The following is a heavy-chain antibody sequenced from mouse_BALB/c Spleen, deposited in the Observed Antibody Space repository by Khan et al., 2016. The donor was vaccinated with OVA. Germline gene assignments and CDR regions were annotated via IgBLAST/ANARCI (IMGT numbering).Heavy chain of an antibody. CDR3: ARRGREDRFAY. V-gene: IGHV1S137*01. CDR2: ISTYYGDA. Sequence: QVQLKQSGAELARPGVSVKISCKGSGYTFTDFTLHWVKQSPAMGLEWIGVISTYYGDANYNQRFKDKATLTTDKSSSTAYMDLGRLTSEDSAVYYCARRGREDRFAYWGQGTLVTVSA. J-gene: IGHJ3*01. CDR1: GYTFTDFT.